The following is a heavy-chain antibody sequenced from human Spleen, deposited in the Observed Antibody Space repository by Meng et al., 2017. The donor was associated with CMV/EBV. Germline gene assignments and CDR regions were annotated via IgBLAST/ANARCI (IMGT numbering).Heavy chain of an antibody. D-gene: IGHD3-10*01. J-gene: IGHJ4*02. Sequence: GESLKISCAASGFTFSSYAMSWVRQAPGKGLEWVSAISGSGGSTYYADSVKGRFTISRDNSKNTLYLQMNSLRAEDTALYYCAKQAVYDGSGSPDYWGQGTLVTVSS. CDR3: AKQAVYDGSGSPDY. V-gene: IGHV3-23*01. CDR1: GFTFSSYA. CDR2: ISGSGGST.